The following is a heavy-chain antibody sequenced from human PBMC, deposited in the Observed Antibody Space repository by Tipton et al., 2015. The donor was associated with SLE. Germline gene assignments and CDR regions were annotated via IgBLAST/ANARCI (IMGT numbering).Heavy chain of an antibody. J-gene: IGHJ4*02. Sequence: TLSLTCTVSGDSISRGGYYWSWIRQLPGKGLEWIGYIHDSGATYYNPPLQSRLTMSVDTSQNQFSLKLSSVTAADTAVYYCSRHASYGTGWYGRDDSWGQGTLVTVSS. CDR1: GDSISRGGYY. D-gene: IGHD6-19*01. V-gene: IGHV4-31*03. CDR2: IHDSGAT. CDR3: SRHASYGTGWYGRDDS.